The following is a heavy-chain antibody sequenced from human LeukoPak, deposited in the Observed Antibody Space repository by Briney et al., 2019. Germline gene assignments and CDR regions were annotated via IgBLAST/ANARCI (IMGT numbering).Heavy chain of an antibody. CDR3: AKASGDSSGYYPDY. J-gene: IGHJ4*02. Sequence: GRSLRLSCAASGFTFSSYGMHWVRQAPGKGLEWVAVISYDGSNKYYADSVKGRFTISRDNSKNMLYLQMNSLRAEDTAVYYCAKASGDSSGYYPDYWGQGTLVTVSS. D-gene: IGHD3-22*01. V-gene: IGHV3-30*18. CDR2: ISYDGSNK. CDR1: GFTFSSYG.